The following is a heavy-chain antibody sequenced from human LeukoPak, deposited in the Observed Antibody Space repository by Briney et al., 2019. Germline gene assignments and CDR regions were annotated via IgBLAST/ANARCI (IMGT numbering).Heavy chain of an antibody. Sequence: ATVKVSCEASGYTFTSYGISWVREAPGQGLEWRGWISAYNGNTNYAQKLLGGGTMTTDTSTSTAYMELRSLRSDDTAVYYCARGPNSSGWPYYYYCMDVWGQGTTVTVSS. D-gene: IGHD6-19*01. CDR3: ARGPNSSGWPYYYYCMDV. V-gene: IGHV1-18*01. J-gene: IGHJ6*02. CDR1: GYTFTSYG. CDR2: ISAYNGNT.